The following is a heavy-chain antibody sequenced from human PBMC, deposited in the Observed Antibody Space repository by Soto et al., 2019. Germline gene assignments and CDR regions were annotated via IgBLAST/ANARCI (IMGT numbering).Heavy chain of an antibody. D-gene: IGHD6-13*01. CDR2: IYYSGST. J-gene: IGHJ6*02. CDR3: ARVSGYSGGMDV. V-gene: IGHV4-61*01. Sequence: QVQLQESGPGLVKPSETLSLTCTVSGASVSYGSYYWSWIRQPPGKGLEWIGYIYYSGSTNYNPSLKSRVTMSVDTSKNQLSLKLSSGTAADTAVYYCARVSGYSGGMDVWGQGTTVTVSS. CDR1: GASVSYGSYY.